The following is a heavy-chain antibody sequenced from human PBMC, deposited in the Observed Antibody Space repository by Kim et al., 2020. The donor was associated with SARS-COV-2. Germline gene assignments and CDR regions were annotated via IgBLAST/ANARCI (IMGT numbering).Heavy chain of an antibody. CDR1: GGSISSGGYY. CDR3: ARGYYYGSGSYYFDY. D-gene: IGHD3-10*01. Sequence: SETLSLTCTVSGGSISSGGYYWSWIRQHPGKGLEWIGYIYYSGSTYYNPSLKSRVTISVDTSKNQFSLKLSSVTAADTAVYYCARGYYYGSGSYYFDYWGQGTLVTVSS. V-gene: IGHV4-31*03. CDR2: IYYSGST. J-gene: IGHJ4*02.